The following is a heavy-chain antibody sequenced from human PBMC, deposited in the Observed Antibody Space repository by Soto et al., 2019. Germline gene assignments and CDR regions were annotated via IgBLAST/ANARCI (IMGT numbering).Heavy chain of an antibody. J-gene: IGHJ4*02. V-gene: IGHV1-2*02. CDR3: ARDLAKGGGSAGFDY. CDR1: GYTFTYYH. D-gene: IGHD1-26*01. CDR2: INPYGGDT. Sequence: GASVKVSCKASGYTFTYYHVHWVRQAPGQGLEWMGIINPYGGDTTYPQKFQGRVTMTRDTSISTAYMALTRLRSDDTAVYYCARDLAKGGGSAGFDYWGQGTLVTVSS.